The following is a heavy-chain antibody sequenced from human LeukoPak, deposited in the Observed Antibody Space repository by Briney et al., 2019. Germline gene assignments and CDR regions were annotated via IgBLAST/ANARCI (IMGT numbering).Heavy chain of an antibody. CDR2: MNPNSGNT. CDR3: ARQTPGRTDAFDI. V-gene: IGHV1-8*01. D-gene: IGHD3-10*01. CDR1: GYTFTSYD. Sequence: ASVKVSCKASGYTFTSYDINWVRQATGQGLEWMGWMNPNSGNTGYAQKFQGRVTMTRNTSTSTAYMELSSLRSEDTAGYYCARQTPGRTDAFDIWGQGTMVTVSS. J-gene: IGHJ3*02.